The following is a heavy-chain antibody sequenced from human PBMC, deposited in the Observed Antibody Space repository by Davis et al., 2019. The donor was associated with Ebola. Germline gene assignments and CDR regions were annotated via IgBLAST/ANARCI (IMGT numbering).Heavy chain of an antibody. CDR1: GFTFSSYG. J-gene: IGHJ4*02. V-gene: IGHV3-30*03. CDR2: ISYDGSNK. Sequence: GESLKISCAASGFTFSSYGMHWVRQAPGKGLEWVAVISYDGSNKYYADSVKGRFTISRDNSKNTLYLQMNSLRAEDTAVYYCPRFSRYYYFDYWGQGTLVTVSS. D-gene: IGHD2-15*01. CDR3: PRFSRYYYFDY.